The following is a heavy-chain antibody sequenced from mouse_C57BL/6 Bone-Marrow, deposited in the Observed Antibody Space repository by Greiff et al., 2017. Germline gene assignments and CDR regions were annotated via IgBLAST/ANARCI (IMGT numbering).Heavy chain of an antibody. D-gene: IGHD2-14*01. J-gene: IGHJ2*01. CDR1: GYTFTSYW. CDR3: ERGGRVPCWFDY. CDR2: IYPGSGST. Sequence: VQLQQPGAELVKPGASVKMSCTASGYTFTSYWITWVKQRPGQGLEWIGDIYPGSGSTNYNEKFKSKATLTVDTSSSPAYMQLSSRTSEDSAVYCWERGGRVPCWFDYWGQGTTLTVSA. V-gene: IGHV1-55*01.